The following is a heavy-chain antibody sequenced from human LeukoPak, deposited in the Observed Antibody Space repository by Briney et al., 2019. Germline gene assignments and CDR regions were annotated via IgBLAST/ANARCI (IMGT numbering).Heavy chain of an antibody. D-gene: IGHD6-19*01. CDR1: GLTFSVAG. CDR3: AKRSCSGTTCYPLDY. CDR2: ITGNGGST. V-gene: IGHV3-23*01. J-gene: IGHJ4*02. Sequence: PGGSLRLSCAASGLTFSVAGMHWVRQAPGKGLDWVSAITGNGGSTYYADSVKGRFTISRDNSKSTLYLQMNRLRAEDTAIYYCAKRSCSGTTCYPLDYWGQGTLVTVSS.